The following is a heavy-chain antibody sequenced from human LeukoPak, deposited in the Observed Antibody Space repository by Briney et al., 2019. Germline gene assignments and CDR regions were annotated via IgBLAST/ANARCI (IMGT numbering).Heavy chain of an antibody. CDR1: GFTLSSYG. CDR2: ISYDGSNK. J-gene: IGHJ4*02. CDR3: AKDTPGLDY. V-gene: IGHV3-30*18. Sequence: GGSLRLSCAASGFTLSSYGMHWVRQAPGKGLEWVAVISYDGSNKYYADSVKGRFTISRDNSKNTLYLQMNSLRAEDTAVYYCAKDTPGLDYWGQGTLVTVSS.